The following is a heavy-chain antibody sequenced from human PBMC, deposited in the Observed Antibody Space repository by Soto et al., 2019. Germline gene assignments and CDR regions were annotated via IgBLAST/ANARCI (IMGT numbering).Heavy chain of an antibody. CDR2: ISYDGSDK. V-gene: IGHV3-30*03. CDR1: GFPFTSYG. J-gene: IGHJ4*02. CDR3: VGGQYYFDY. Sequence: QVQLVESGGGVVQPGRSLRLSCAASGFPFTSYGMHWVREGPDKGLEWVAIISYDGSDKYYADFVQGRFTISRDNSKNTLFLQMNSLRPEDKALYYCVGGQYYFDYRGQGTLVIVSS. D-gene: IGHD3-10*01.